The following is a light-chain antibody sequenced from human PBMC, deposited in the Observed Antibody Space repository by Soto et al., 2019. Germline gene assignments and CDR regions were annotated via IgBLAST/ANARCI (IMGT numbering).Light chain of an antibody. CDR2: GAS. Sequence: EIVLTQSPGTLSLSPGERATLSCRASQSVSSSYLAWYQQKPGQAPRLLIYGASSRATGIPDRFSGSGSGTDFTLTISRLEPEDCAVYDCQQYGSSPLWTCGQGTKVEIK. J-gene: IGKJ1*01. V-gene: IGKV3-20*01. CDR3: QQYGSSPLWT. CDR1: QSVSSSY.